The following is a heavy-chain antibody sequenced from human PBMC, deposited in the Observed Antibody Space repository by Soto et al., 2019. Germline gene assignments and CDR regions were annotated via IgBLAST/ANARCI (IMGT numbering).Heavy chain of an antibody. CDR3: ARGMWPDRFAN. CDR2: FYQGGST. J-gene: IGHJ5*02. V-gene: IGHV4-34*01. Sequence: HVQLRQWGAGLLKPSDTLSLTCAVYGESLNYYYWSWIRQAPGKGLEWIGEFYQGGSTHYNPSVKSXXTXSXXRSSHQFSLKLTSVTAAATATYYCARGMWPDRFANWGQGTLVTVSS. D-gene: IGHD2-21*01. CDR1: GESLNYYY.